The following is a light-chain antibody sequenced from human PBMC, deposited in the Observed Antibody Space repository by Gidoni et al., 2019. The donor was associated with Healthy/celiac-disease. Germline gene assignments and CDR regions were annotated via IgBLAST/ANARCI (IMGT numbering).Light chain of an antibody. CDR2: DDS. CDR3: QVWDSSTFYV. V-gene: IGLV3-21*02. CDR1: NIGSKS. Sequence: SYVLTQPPSVSVAPGQTARITCGGNNIGSKSVHWYQQKPGQAPVLVVYDDSDRPSGIPGRFSGSNSGNTATLTISRVEAGDEADYYCQVWDSSTFYVFGTGTKVTVL. J-gene: IGLJ1*01.